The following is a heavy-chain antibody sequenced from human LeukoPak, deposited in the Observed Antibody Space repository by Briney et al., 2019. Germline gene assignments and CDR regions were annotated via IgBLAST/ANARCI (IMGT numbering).Heavy chain of an antibody. Sequence: PSETLSLTCTVSGGSISYFYWSWIRQPAGKGLEWIGRIYTSGSTNYNPSLKSRVTMSVDTSKKQFSLKLSSVTAADTAVYYCARVPGGVVGATAAFDIWGQGTMVTVSS. V-gene: IGHV4-4*07. D-gene: IGHD1-26*01. CDR1: GGSISYFY. J-gene: IGHJ3*02. CDR2: IYTSGST. CDR3: ARVPGGVVGATAAFDI.